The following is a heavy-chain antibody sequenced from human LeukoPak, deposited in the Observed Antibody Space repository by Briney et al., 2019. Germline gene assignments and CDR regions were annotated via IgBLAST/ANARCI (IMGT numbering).Heavy chain of an antibody. D-gene: IGHD3-22*01. CDR2: FDPEDGET. CDR1: GYTLTELS. CDR3: ATAGPYDSSDDVFRCGH. J-gene: IGHJ4*02. Sequence: ASVNVSCKVSGYTLTELSMHWVRQAPGKGLEWMGGFDPEDGETIYAQKFQGRVTMTEDTSTDTAYMELSSLRSEDTAVYYCATAGPYDSSDDVFRCGHWGQGTLVTVSS. V-gene: IGHV1-24*01.